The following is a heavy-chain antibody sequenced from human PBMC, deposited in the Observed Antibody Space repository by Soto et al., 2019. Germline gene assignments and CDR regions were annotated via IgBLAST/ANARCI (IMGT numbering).Heavy chain of an antibody. D-gene: IGHD1-26*01. CDR3: AGDVMGGHFDY. CDR2: ISYDGSNK. CDR1: GFTFSSYA. V-gene: IGHV3-30-3*01. J-gene: IGHJ4*02. Sequence: QVQLVESGGGVVQPGRSLRLSCAASGFTFSSYAMHWVRQAPGKGLEWVAVISYDGSNKYYADSVKGRFTISRDNSKNTLYLQMNSLRAEDTAVYYCAGDVMGGHFDYWGQGTLVTVSS.